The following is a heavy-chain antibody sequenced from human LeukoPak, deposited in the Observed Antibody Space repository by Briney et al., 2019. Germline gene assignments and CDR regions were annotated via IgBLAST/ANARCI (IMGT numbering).Heavy chain of an antibody. CDR3: ARWIVGATTSFDC. CDR2: IYHSGST. D-gene: IGHD1-26*01. CDR1: GGSISSSNW. Sequence: SGTLSLTCAVSGGSISSSNWWSWVRQPPGKGLEWIGEIYHSGSTNYNPSLKSRVTISVDKSKNQFSLQMTSVTAADTAAYYCARWIVGATTSFDCWGQGTLVTVSS. V-gene: IGHV4-4*02. J-gene: IGHJ4*02.